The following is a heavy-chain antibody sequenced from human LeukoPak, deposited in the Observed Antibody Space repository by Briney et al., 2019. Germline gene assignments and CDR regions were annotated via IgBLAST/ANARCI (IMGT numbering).Heavy chain of an antibody. J-gene: IGHJ4*02. CDR2: INPNSGGT. CDR1: GYTFTGYY. CDR3: AREAGSAARDFDY. Sequence: GASVKVSCKASGYTFTGYYMHWVRQAPGQGLEWMGWINPNSGGTNYAQKFQGRVTMTRDTSISTAYMELSRLRPDDTAVYYCAREAGSAARDFDYWGQGTLVTVSS. D-gene: IGHD2-2*01. V-gene: IGHV1-2*02.